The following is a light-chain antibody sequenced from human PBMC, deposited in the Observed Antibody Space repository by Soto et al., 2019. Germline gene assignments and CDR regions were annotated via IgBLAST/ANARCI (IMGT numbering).Light chain of an antibody. V-gene: IGKV1-39*01. J-gene: IGKJ2*01. CDR2: AAS. CDR1: QSISSY. Sequence: QLTQSPCSLSASVGDRVTITCRASQSISSYLNWYQQKPGKAPKLLIDAASSLKSGVPPRFSGSGSCTEFTLTIISLQHEDFSTDYCHQSYSAPPTFGQGTKVDIK. CDR3: HQSYSAPPT.